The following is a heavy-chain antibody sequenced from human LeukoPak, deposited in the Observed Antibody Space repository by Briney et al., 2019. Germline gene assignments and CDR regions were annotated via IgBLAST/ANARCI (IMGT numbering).Heavy chain of an antibody. J-gene: IGHJ5*02. CDR3: AKAHGGIVVVPAAIRFDP. CDR1: GFTFSSYA. Sequence: PGGSLRLSCAASGFTFSSYAMSWVRQAPGKGLEWVSAISVSGGSTYYADSAKCRFPIPRDNSQTTLNLPMNSLRAAVTARFCFAKAHGGIVVVPAAIRFDPWGQGTLVTVSS. V-gene: IGHV3-23*01. D-gene: IGHD2-2*02. CDR2: ISVSGGST.